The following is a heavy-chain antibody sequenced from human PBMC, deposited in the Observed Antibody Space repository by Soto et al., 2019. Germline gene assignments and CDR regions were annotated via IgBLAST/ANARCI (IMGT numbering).Heavy chain of an antibody. D-gene: IGHD2-15*01. Sequence: RRLSCAASGFTFSSYWMSWVRQAPGKGLEWVANIKQDGSEKYYVDSVKGRFTISRDNAKNSLYLQMNSLRAEDTAVYYCARDEGYCSGGSCPIPPYYGMDVWGQGTTVTVSS. J-gene: IGHJ6*02. CDR2: IKQDGSEK. CDR1: GFTFSSYW. V-gene: IGHV3-7*03. CDR3: ARDEGYCSGGSCPIPPYYGMDV.